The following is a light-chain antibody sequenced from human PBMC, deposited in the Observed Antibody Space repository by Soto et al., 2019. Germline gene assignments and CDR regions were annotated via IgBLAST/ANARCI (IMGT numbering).Light chain of an antibody. CDR3: CSYAGSSTFEV. CDR1: SSDVGSYNF. V-gene: IGLV2-23*03. Sequence: QSALTQPASVSGSPGQSITISCTGTSSDVGSYNFVSWYQQHPGKAPKLMIYEGSKRPSGVSNRFSGSKSGNTASLTISGLQAEDEADYYCCSYAGSSTFEVFGTGTKLTVL. J-gene: IGLJ1*01. CDR2: EGS.